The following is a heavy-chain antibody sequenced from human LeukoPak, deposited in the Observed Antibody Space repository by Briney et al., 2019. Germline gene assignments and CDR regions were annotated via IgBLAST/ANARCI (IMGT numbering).Heavy chain of an antibody. Sequence: GGSLRLSCEASGFTFSSYSLNWVRQAPGKGLEWVACISSSSDYIYYADSVKGRFTISRDNAKNSLSLQMNSLRAEDTAVYYCARAMYSSSWGKYYGMDVWGKGTTVTVSS. V-gene: IGHV3-21*01. D-gene: IGHD6-13*01. CDR3: ARAMYSSSWGKYYGMDV. CDR2: ISSSSDYI. CDR1: GFTFSSYS. J-gene: IGHJ6*04.